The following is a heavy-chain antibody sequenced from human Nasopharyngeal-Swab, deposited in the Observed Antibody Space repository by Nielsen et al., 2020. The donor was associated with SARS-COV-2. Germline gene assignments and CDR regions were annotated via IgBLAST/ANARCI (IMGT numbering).Heavy chain of an antibody. V-gene: IGHV3-74*01. D-gene: IGHD4-17*01. CDR2: INSDGSST. CDR1: GFTFSSYW. CDR3: ARNDYGENY. Sequence: GESLKISCAASGFTFSSYWMHWVRQAPGKGLVWVSRINSDGSSTSYADSVKGRFTISRDNAKNTLYLQMNSLRAEDTAVYYCARNDYGENYWGQGTLVTVSS. J-gene: IGHJ4*02.